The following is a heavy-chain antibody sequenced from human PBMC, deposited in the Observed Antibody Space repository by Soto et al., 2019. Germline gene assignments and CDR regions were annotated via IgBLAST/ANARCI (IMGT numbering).Heavy chain of an antibody. J-gene: IGHJ6*02. D-gene: IGHD3-16*01. CDR2: MKQDGIEK. V-gene: IGHV3-7*03. CDR1: GFTFSSYW. Sequence: EVQLVESGGGLVQPGGSLRLSCAASGFTFSSYWMSWVRQAPGKWLEWVANMKQDGIEKYYVDSVKGRFTMSRENAKNSMYLQINGLRAEDTAVYYCARDPPMTRGNGMDGWGQGTRVNVS. CDR3: ARDPPMTRGNGMDG.